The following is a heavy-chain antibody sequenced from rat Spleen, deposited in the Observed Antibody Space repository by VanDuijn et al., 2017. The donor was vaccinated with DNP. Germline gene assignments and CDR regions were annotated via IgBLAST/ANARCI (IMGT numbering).Heavy chain of an antibody. D-gene: IGHD1-3*01. Sequence: EVQLVESGGGLVQPGRSLKLSCAASGFTFSDYNMAWVRQVPGKGLEWIATITNSGGSTYYQDSMKGRFIISRDNAKNTLYLQVSSLRSEDTATYYCARDYGSYPYYFDYWGQGVMVTVSS. V-gene: IGHV5-7*01. CDR3: ARDYGSYPYYFDY. CDR1: GFTFSDYN. J-gene: IGHJ2*01. CDR2: ITNSGGST.